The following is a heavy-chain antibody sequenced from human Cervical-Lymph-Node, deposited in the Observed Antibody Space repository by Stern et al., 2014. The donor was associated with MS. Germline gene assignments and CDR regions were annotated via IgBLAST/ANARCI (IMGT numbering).Heavy chain of an antibody. D-gene: IGHD1-7*01. CDR1: GDSISGSSDY. CDR3: VRDVRSMYDWDYFWFDP. V-gene: IGHV4-61*02. J-gene: IGHJ5*02. CDR2: IYPSGST. Sequence: VQLVESGPGLVKPSQTLSLSCAVSGDSISGSSDYWSWIRQPAGRGLEWIGRIYPSGSTSYNPFLRSRVTMSVDTAKNQFSLKLSSVTAADTAVYYCVRDVRSMYDWDYFWFDPWGQGTLVTVSS.